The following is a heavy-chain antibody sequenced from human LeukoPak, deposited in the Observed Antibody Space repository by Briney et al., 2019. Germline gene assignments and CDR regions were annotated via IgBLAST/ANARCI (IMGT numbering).Heavy chain of an antibody. J-gene: IGHJ5*02. CDR1: GFTFSDYY. CDR3: ARATSDNILTGYYSP. Sequence: GGSLRLSCAASGFTFSDYYMSWIRQAPGKGLEWVSYISSSGSTIYYADSVKGRFTISRDNAKNSLYLQMNSLRAEDTAVYYCARATSDNILTGYYSPWGQGTLVTVSS. CDR2: ISSSGSTI. D-gene: IGHD3-9*01. V-gene: IGHV3-11*04.